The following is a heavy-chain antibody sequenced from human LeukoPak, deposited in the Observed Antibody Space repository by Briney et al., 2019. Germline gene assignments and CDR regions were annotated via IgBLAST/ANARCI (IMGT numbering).Heavy chain of an antibody. J-gene: IGHJ4*02. CDR1: GYTFTDYY. CDR2: INPNSGGT. Sequence: GASVKVSCKASGYTFTDYYMHWVRQAPGQGLEWMGWINPNSGGTDYAQKFQGGVTMTRDTSISTAYMELSSLRSDDTAVYYCARDSHSSGWYLPDYWGQGTLVTVSS. CDR3: ARDSHSSGWYLPDY. D-gene: IGHD6-19*01. V-gene: IGHV1-2*02.